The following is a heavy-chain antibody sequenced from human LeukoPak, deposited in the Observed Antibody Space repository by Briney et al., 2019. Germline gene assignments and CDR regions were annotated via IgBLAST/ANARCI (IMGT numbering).Heavy chain of an antibody. J-gene: IGHJ1*01. CDR3: ARPEEFDSSGYTSYFHH. CDR1: GGSFSNYS. D-gene: IGHD3-22*01. CDR2: INDGGST. Sequence: SETLPLTCAVYGGSFSNYSWSWIRQSPGKGLEWIGEINDGGSTNYNPSLKSRVTISVDTSKRQFSLKLTSVTAADTAVYYCARPEEFDSSGYTSYFHHWGQGTLVSVSS. V-gene: IGHV4-34*01.